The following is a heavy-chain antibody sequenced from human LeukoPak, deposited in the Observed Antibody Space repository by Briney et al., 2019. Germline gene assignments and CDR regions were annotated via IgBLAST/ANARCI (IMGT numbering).Heavy chain of an antibody. CDR2: IIPIFGTA. CDR3: AREGCSGGSCYMLGWFDP. Sequence: ASVKVSCKASGGTFSSYAISWVRQAPGQGLEWMGGIIPIFGTANYAQKFQGRVTITADESTSTAYMELSSLRSEDTAVYYCAREGCSGGSCYMLGWFDPWGQGTLVTVSS. CDR1: GGTFSSYA. V-gene: IGHV1-69*13. D-gene: IGHD2-15*01. J-gene: IGHJ5*02.